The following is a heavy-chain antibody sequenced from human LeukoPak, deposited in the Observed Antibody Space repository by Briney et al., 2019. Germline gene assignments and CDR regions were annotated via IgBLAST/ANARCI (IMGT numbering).Heavy chain of an antibody. D-gene: IGHD3-16*01. CDR2: INPKNGGS. CDR3: ARASFWESPINWFAP. Sequence: GASVKVSCKASGYTFTGYYMHWVRQAPGQGLEWLGWINPKNGGSNYAQQFQGRVTMTRDRSISTAYMELSRLTSDDTAVYYCARASFWESPINWFAPWGQGSMVTVSS. V-gene: IGHV1-2*02. CDR1: GYTFTGYY. J-gene: IGHJ5*02.